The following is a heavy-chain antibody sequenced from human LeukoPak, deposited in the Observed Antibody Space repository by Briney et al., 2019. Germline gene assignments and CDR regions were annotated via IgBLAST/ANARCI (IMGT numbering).Heavy chain of an antibody. CDR2: ISSSSSYI. D-gene: IGHD1-1*01. J-gene: IGHJ4*02. V-gene: IGHV3-21*03. CDR1: GFTFSSYS. Sequence: GGSLRLSCAASGFTFSSYSMNWVRQAPGKGLEWVSSISSSSSYIYYADSVKGRFTISRDNAENSLYLQMNSLRAEDTAVYYCASGGPTSLRFDYWGQGTLVTVSS. CDR3: ASGGPTSLRFDY.